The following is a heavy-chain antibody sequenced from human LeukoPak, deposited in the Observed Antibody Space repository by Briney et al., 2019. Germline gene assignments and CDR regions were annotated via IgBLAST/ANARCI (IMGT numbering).Heavy chain of an antibody. CDR3: ARGYYSNSYDYWYFDL. CDR2: IFYSGGA. D-gene: IGHD6-13*01. V-gene: IGHV4-59*01. J-gene: IGHJ2*01. CDR1: GGSIRSYY. Sequence: PSETLSLTCTVSGGSIRSYYWSWIRQPPGKGLEWIGYIFYSGGANYNPSLKSRVTISVGTSKNHSSLKLTSVTAADAAVYYCARGYYSNSYDYWYFDLWGRGTLVTVSS.